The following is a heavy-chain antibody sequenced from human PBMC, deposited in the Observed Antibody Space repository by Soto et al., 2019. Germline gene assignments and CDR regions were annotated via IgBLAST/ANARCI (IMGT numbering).Heavy chain of an antibody. CDR1: GFGFNGYD. CDR3: ARGGERCGGMDV. J-gene: IGHJ6*02. Sequence: EVQLVESGGGLVQPGGSLRLSCAASGFGFNGYDMHWVRQAPGKNLEWVAAISTAGDTYYLGSVKGRFTISREDAKNSLSLQMNSLRVGDTAVYCCARGGERCGGMDVWGQGTTVTVSS. D-gene: IGHD2-21*01. V-gene: IGHV3-13*01. CDR2: ISTAGDT.